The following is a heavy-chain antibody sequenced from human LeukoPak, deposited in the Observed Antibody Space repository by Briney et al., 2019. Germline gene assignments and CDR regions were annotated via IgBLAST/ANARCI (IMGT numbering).Heavy chain of an antibody. CDR1: GYTFTSYG. Sequence: ASVKVSCTASGYTFTSYGISWVGQAPGQGREWMGWISAYNGNTNYSQKLQGRVTMTTDTSQSTAYLGLRSLRSDDTAVYYCARWRRAQKRGGLSGSQYTAGDYWGQGTMVTDPS. V-gene: IGHV1-18*04. J-gene: IGHJ4*02. D-gene: IGHD3-10*01. CDR3: ARWRRAQKRGGLSGSQYTAGDY. CDR2: ISAYNGNT.